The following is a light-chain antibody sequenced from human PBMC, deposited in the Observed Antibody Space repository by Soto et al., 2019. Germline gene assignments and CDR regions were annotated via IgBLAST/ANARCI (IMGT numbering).Light chain of an antibody. CDR1: QGLKF. J-gene: IGKJ5*01. CDR2: EAT. CDR3: QQANSFPIT. V-gene: IGKV1-12*01. Sequence: DIQMTQYPSSVSASLGDTFTVTCRASQGLKFLAWYQQKPGKAPRLLIYEATNLQSGVPPRFSGSGSGTDFTLTISSLQPEDFATYFCQQANSFPITFGQGTRLQI.